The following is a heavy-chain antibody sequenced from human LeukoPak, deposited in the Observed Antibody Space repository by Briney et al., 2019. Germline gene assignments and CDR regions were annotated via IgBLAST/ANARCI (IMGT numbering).Heavy chain of an antibody. CDR3: ARAPEWNYFYYYGMDV. J-gene: IGHJ6*02. Sequence: SETLSLTCTVSGGSISSYYWSWIRQPPGKGLEWIGYIYYSGSTNYNPSLKSRVTISVDTSKNQFSLKLSSVTAADTAVYYCARAPEWNYFYYYGMDVWGQGTTVTVPS. CDR2: IYYSGST. V-gene: IGHV4-59*01. CDR1: GGSISSYY. D-gene: IGHD3-3*01.